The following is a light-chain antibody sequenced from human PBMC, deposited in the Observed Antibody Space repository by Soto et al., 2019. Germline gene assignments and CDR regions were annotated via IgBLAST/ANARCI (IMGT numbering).Light chain of an antibody. V-gene: IGKV3-20*01. CDR3: QQFSSYPLT. CDR2: DVS. Sequence: EFVLTQSPGTLSLSPGERATLSCRASQTVRNNYLAWYQQKPGQAPRLLIYDVSSRATGIPDRFSGGGSGTDFTLTISRLEPEDFAVYYCQQFSSYPLTFGGGTKV. CDR1: QTVRNNY. J-gene: IGKJ4*01.